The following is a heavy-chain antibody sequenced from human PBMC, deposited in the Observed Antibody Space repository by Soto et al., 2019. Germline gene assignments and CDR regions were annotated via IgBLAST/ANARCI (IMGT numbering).Heavy chain of an antibody. J-gene: IGHJ3*02. Sequence: SETLSLTCTVSGGSISSSSYYWGWIRQPPGKGLEWIGSIYYSGSTYYNPSLKSRVTISVDTSKNQFSLKLSSVTAADTAVYYCASFEYSSSSPGSDAFDIWGQGTMVTVSS. CDR2: IYYSGST. D-gene: IGHD6-6*01. V-gene: IGHV4-39*01. CDR3: ASFEYSSSSPGSDAFDI. CDR1: GGSISSSSYY.